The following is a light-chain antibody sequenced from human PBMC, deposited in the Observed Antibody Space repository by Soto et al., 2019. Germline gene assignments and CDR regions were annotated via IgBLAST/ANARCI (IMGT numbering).Light chain of an antibody. CDR3: FSFTSTNTHV. J-gene: IGLJ1*01. CDR1: SSDVGGYTY. CDR2: DVS. V-gene: IGLV2-11*01. Sequence: QSALTQPRSVSGSPGQSVSISCTGTSSDVGGYTYVSWYQQHPGKAPKVMIYDVSKRPSGVPDRFSGSKSGNTASLTISGLQSEDEADYYCFSFTSTNTHVFGSGTKVTVL.